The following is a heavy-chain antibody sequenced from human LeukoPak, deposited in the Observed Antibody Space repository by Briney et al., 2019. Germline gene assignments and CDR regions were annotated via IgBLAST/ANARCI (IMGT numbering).Heavy chain of an antibody. V-gene: IGHV4-59*01. CDR3: AGYEEAAGTPPFDY. CDR1: GGSISSYY. Sequence: SETLSLTCTVSGGSISSYYWSWIRQPPGKGLEWIGYIYYSGSTNYNPSLKSRVTISVGTSKNQFSLKLSSVTAADTAVYYCAGYEEAAGTPPFDYWGQGTLVTVSS. J-gene: IGHJ4*02. CDR2: IYYSGST. D-gene: IGHD6-13*01.